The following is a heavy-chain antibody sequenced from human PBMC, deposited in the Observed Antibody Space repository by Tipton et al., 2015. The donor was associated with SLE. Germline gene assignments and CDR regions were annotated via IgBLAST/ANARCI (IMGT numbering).Heavy chain of an antibody. D-gene: IGHD6-13*01. Sequence: TLSLTCTVSGGSISSGSYYWSWIRQPAGKGLEWIGHIYTSGRTNYNPSLKSRVTISVDTSKNQFSLKLSSVTAADTAVYYCAREHPPGIAAAGWAFDIWGQGTMVPVSS. CDR2: IYTSGRT. CDR3: AREHPPGIAAAGWAFDI. J-gene: IGHJ3*02. CDR1: GGSISSGSYY. V-gene: IGHV4-61*09.